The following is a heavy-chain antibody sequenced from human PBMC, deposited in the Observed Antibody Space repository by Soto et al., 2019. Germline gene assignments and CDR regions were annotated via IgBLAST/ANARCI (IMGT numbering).Heavy chain of an antibody. CDR1: EFTFTYAW. Sequence: GGSLRLSCAASEFTFTYAWMSWVRQAPGKGLEWVSSISSTTNYIYYGDSMKGRFTISRDNAKNSLYLEMNSLRAEDTAVYYCARESEDLTSNFDYWGQGTLVTVSS. V-gene: IGHV3-21*06. J-gene: IGHJ4*02. CDR3: ARESEDLTSNFDY. CDR2: ISSTTNYI.